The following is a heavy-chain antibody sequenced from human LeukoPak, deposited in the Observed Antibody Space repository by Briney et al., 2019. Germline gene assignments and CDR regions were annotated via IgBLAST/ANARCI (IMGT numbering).Heavy chain of an antibody. CDR2: ISGDGAST. V-gene: IGHV3-43*02. CDR1: GFTFDDYA. J-gene: IGHJ4*02. Sequence: GGSLRLSCAASGFTFDDYAIHWVRQAPGKGLEWLSAISGDGASTYKADSLKDRFTISRDNSKNSLFLQMSSLRPEDTALYYCAKDITGSSGLYWGQGTLVTVSS. D-gene: IGHD6-19*01. CDR3: AKDITGSSGLY.